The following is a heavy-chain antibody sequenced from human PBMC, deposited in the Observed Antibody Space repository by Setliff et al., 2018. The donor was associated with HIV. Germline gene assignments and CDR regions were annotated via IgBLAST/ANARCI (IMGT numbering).Heavy chain of an antibody. V-gene: IGHV3-48*03. CDR1: GFTFSSYE. CDR3: ASFFGDYGY. J-gene: IGHJ4*01. D-gene: IGHD3-10*01. Sequence: PGGSLRLSCAASGFTFSSYEMNWVRQAPGKGLDWVAHIGSSNHGIHYTASVQGRFTVSRDNANNLLFLQMNNLRVEDTAVYYCASFFGDYGYWGHGTQVTVSS. CDR2: IGSSNHGI.